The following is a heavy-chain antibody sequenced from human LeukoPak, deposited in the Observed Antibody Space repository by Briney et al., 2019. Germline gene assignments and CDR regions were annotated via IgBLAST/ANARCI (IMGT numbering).Heavy chain of an antibody. CDR1: GYSFTSYW. V-gene: IGHV5-51*01. J-gene: IGHJ6*02. CDR3: ARSLDYYYYGVDV. CDR2: IFPGDSDT. Sequence: GESLKISCKGSGYSFTSYWIGWVRQMPGKGLEWMGIIFPGDSDTRYSPSFQGQVTISADKSISTAYLQWSSLKASDTAMYYCARSLDYYYYGVDVWGQGTTVTVSS.